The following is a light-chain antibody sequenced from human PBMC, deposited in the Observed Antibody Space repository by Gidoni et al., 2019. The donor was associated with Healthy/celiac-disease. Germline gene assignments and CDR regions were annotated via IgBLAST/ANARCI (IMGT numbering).Light chain of an antibody. CDR2: AAS. CDR3: QQLNSYSIN. CDR1: QGISSY. V-gene: IGKV1-9*01. J-gene: IGKJ5*01. Sequence: DIQLTQSPSFLSASVGDRVTITCRASQGISSYLAWYQQKPGKAPKLLFYAASTLQSGVPSRFSGSGSGTEFTLTISSLQPEDFATYYCQQLNSYSINFGQGTRLEIK.